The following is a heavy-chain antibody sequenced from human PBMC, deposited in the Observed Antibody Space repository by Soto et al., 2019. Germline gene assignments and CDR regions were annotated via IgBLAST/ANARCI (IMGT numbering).Heavy chain of an antibody. CDR2: ISYDGSNK. Sequence: PGGSLRLSCAASGFTFSSYGMHWVRQAPGKGLEWVAVISYDGSNKYYADSVKGRFTISRDNSKNTLYLQMNSLRAEDTAVYYCASRGSYDFWSGANYYGMDVWGQGTTVTVSS. V-gene: IGHV3-30*03. D-gene: IGHD3-3*01. CDR3: ASRGSYDFWSGANYYGMDV. J-gene: IGHJ6*02. CDR1: GFTFSSYG.